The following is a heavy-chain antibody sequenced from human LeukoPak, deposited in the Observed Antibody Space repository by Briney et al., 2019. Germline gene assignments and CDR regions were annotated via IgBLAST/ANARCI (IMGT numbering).Heavy chain of an antibody. V-gene: IGHV1-8*01. CDR1: GYTFTSYD. CDR2: MNPNSGNT. CDR3: ARVDNHIAVAGTYGMDV. D-gene: IGHD6-19*01. J-gene: IGHJ6*02. Sequence: ASVKVSCKASGYTFTSYDINWVRQATGQGLEWMGWMNPNSGNTGYAQKFQGRVTMTRNTSISTAYMELSSLRSEDTAVYYCARVDNHIAVAGTYGMDVWGQGTTVTVSS.